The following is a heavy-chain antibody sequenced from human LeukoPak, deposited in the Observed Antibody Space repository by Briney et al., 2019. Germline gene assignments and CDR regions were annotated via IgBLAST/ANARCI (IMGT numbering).Heavy chain of an antibody. J-gene: IGHJ4*02. D-gene: IGHD3-16*02. CDR3: TTHLMITFGGVIVTRFDY. CDR1: GFTFSNAW. V-gene: IGHV3-15*01. Sequence: PGGSLRLSCAASGFTFSNAWMSWVRQAPGKGLEWAGRIKSKTDGGTTDYAAPVKGRFTISRDDSKNTLYLQMNSLKTEDTAVYYCTTHLMITFGGVIVTRFDYWGQGTLVTVSS. CDR2: IKSKTDGGTT.